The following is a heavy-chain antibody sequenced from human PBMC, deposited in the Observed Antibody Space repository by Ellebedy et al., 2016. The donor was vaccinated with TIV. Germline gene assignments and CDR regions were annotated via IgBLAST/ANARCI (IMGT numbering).Heavy chain of an antibody. J-gene: IGHJ6*03. CDR2: IKPDGSET. Sequence: GESLKISCEVSGISLSNYWLTWVRQAPGKGLEWVANIKPDGSETYYVDSVKGRFTISRDNAKHSVYLQMNSLRVEDTAVYYCNKGDYMDVWGKGTTVNVS. V-gene: IGHV3-7*02. D-gene: IGHD3-16*01. CDR3: NKGDYMDV. CDR1: GISLSNYW.